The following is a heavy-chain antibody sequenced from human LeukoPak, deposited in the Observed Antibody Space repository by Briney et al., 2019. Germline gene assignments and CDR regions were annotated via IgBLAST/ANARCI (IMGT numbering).Heavy chain of an antibody. CDR2: ISAYNGNT. J-gene: IGHJ4*02. Sequence: ASVKVSCKASGYTFTSYGISWVRQAPGQGLEWMGWISAYNGNTNYAQKLQGRVTMTTDTSTSTAYMELRSLRSDDTAVYYCARDLTFDYGGNLFDYWGQRTLVTVSS. CDR3: ARDLTFDYGGNLFDY. D-gene: IGHD4-23*01. CDR1: GYTFTSYG. V-gene: IGHV1-18*01.